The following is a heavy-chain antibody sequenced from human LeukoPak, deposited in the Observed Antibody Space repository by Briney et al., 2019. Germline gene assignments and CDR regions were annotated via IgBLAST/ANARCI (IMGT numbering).Heavy chain of an antibody. CDR1: GFTFSSYG. J-gene: IGHJ4*02. CDR2: IRYDGSNT. CDR3: AKNRWGSVATPDS. D-gene: IGHD5-12*01. Sequence: GGSLRLSCAASGFTFSSYGMHWVRQAPGKGLEWVAFIRYDGSNTYAESVKGRFTISRDNSKNTVYLQMNSLAIEDTAIYYCAKNRWGSVATPDSWGQGTVVTVSS. V-gene: IGHV3-30*02.